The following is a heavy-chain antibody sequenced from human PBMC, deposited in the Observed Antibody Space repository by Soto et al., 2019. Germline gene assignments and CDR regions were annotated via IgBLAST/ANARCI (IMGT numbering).Heavy chain of an antibody. V-gene: IGHV4-59*01. D-gene: IGHD6-19*01. CDR3: ATDSGYSSGRLYY. CDR2: IYYSGST. Sequence: QVQLQASGPGLVKPSETLSLTCTVSGGSISSYYWSWIRQPPGKGLEWIGYIYYSGSTNYNPSLKSRVTRSVDTSKNQCSLKLSSVTAADTAVYDFATDSGYSSGRLYYWGQGTLVTVSS. J-gene: IGHJ4*02. CDR1: GGSISSYY.